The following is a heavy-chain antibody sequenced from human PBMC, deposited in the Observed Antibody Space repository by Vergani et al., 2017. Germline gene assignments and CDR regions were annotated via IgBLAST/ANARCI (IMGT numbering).Heavy chain of an antibody. Sequence: QVQLVESGGGVVQPGRSLRLSCAASGCTFSSYGMHWVRQAPGKGLEWVAVIWYDGSNKYYADSVKGRFTISRDNSKNTLYLQMNSLRAEDTAVYYCARDVSGSYDYWGQGTLVTVSS. CDR3: ARDVSGSYDY. D-gene: IGHD1-26*01. CDR2: IWYDGSNK. V-gene: IGHV3-33*01. CDR1: GCTFSSYG. J-gene: IGHJ4*02.